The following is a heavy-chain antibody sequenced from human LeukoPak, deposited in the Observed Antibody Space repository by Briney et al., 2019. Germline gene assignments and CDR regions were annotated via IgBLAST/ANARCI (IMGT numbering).Heavy chain of an antibody. CDR2: IRYDGSNK. J-gene: IGHJ4*02. CDR1: GFTFSSYG. V-gene: IGHV3-30*02. Sequence: PGGSLRLSCAASGFTFSSYGMHSVRQAPGKGLEWVAFIRYDGSNKYYADSVKGRFTISRDNSKNTLYLQMNSLRAEDTAVYYCAKDGDDGAPAGGDYWGQGTLVTVSS. CDR3: AKDGDDGAPAGGDY. D-gene: IGHD7-27*01.